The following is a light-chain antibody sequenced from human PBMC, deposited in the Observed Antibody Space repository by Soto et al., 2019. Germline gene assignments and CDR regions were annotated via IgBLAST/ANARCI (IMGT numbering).Light chain of an antibody. CDR1: QGISSY. CDR2: AAS. CDR3: QQLFDSPIT. J-gene: IGKJ5*01. V-gene: IGKV1-9*01. Sequence: QVTHSPSSLSASVLYRVTITCRASQGISSYLAWYQQKPGKAPKLLIYAASTLQSGVPSRFSGSGSGTDFTLTINSLQPDDFATYYCQQLFDSPITFGQGTRLDI.